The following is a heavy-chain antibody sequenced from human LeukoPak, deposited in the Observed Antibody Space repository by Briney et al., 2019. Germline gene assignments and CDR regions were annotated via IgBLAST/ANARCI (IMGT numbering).Heavy chain of an antibody. D-gene: IGHD6-19*01. J-gene: IGHJ4*02. CDR1: GFTFSSYG. V-gene: IGHV3-33*08. Sequence: PGGSLRLSCAASGFTFSSYGMHWVRQAPGKGLEWVAVIWYDGSNKYYADSVKGRFTISRDNSKNTLYLQMNSLRAEDTAVYYCARDHSVAGRNYFDYWGQGTLVTVSS. CDR3: ARDHSVAGRNYFDY. CDR2: IWYDGSNK.